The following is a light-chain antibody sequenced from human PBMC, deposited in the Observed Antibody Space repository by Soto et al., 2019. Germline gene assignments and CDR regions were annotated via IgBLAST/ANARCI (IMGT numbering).Light chain of an antibody. Sequence: EIGMTQSPATLSVSPRERATLSCRASQNVRSTLAWYHQKPGQAPRLLISDASTRATGIPARFSGSGSGTEFTLTITSLQSEDCAVYSCQQYDNWPLSFGGGTRVEIK. J-gene: IGKJ4*01. CDR2: DAS. CDR3: QQYDNWPLS. V-gene: IGKV3-15*01. CDR1: QNVRST.